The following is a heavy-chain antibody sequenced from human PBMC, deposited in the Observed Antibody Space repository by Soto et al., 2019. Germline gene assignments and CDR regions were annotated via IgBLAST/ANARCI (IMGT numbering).Heavy chain of an antibody. J-gene: IGHJ5*02. D-gene: IGHD2-21*02. Sequence: PSEPLSLTCTVSGASIRSTDYYWNWIRQAPGKGLEWIGYVYYTGSTYYNPSLMSRLTISVDTSKNQFSLKLTSVTAAETAVYYCVRTARQGAVAPHWFDRWGQGTQVTVSS. CDR3: VRTARQGAVAPHWFDR. V-gene: IGHV4-30-4*01. CDR1: GASIRSTDYY. CDR2: VYYTGST.